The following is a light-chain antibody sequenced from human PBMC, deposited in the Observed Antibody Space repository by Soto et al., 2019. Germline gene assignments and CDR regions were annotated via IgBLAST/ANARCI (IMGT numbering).Light chain of an antibody. CDR3: LQDYNRPYT. CDR1: QDIRKD. Sequence: GDRVTITCRASQDIRKDLGWYQQRPGKPPKVLIYAASNLQSGVPPRFSGSGSGTDFALTITSLQPEDFATYYCLQDYNRPYTFGQGTKLEF. CDR2: AAS. J-gene: IGKJ2*01. V-gene: IGKV1-6*01.